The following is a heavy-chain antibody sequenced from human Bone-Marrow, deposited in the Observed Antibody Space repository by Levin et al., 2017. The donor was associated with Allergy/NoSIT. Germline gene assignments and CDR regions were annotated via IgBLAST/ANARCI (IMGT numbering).Heavy chain of an antibody. V-gene: IGHV4-59*01. CDR3: ARTRPLPPDGHYGMGV. J-gene: IGHJ6*02. CDR2: IYYNGST. Sequence: SETLSLTCSVSGASITSYHWSWIRQPPGKGLEWIGYIYYNGSTYYNPSLKSRVTISLDTSKTQFSLKLTSVTAADTAVFYCARTRPLPPDGHYGMGVWGQGTTVTVSS. CDR1: GASITSYH. D-gene: IGHD4-17*01.